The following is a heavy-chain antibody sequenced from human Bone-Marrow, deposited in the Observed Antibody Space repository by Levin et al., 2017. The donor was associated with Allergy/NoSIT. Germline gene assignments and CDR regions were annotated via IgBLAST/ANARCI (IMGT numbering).Heavy chain of an antibody. J-gene: IGHJ4*02. Sequence: GESLKISCAASGFTFSSYAMHWVRQAPGKGLEWVAVISYDGSNKYYADSVKGRFTISRDNSKNTLYLQMNSLRAEDTAVYYCANYDFWSGYWGSQPWGQGTLVTVSS. CDR2: ISYDGSNK. D-gene: IGHD3-3*01. V-gene: IGHV3-30*04. CDR1: GFTFSSYA. CDR3: ANYDFWSGYWGSQP.